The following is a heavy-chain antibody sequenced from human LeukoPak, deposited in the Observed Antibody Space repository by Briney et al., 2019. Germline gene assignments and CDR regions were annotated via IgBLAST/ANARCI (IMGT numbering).Heavy chain of an antibody. D-gene: IGHD6-13*01. CDR3: AREGIAAAHDAFDI. CDR2: IYTSGST. J-gene: IGHJ3*02. CDR1: GGSISSGSYY. V-gene: IGHV4-61*02. Sequence: SETLSLTCTVSGGSISSGSYYWSWIRQPAGKGLEWIGRIYTSGSTNYNPSLKSRVTISVDASKNQFSLKLSSVTAADMAVYYCAREGIAAAHDAFDIWGQGTMVTVSS.